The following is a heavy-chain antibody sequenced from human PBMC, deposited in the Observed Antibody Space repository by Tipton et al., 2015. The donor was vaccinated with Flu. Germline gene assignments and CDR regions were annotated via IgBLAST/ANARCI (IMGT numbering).Heavy chain of an antibody. V-gene: IGHV4-39*07. CDR2: IYYSGST. J-gene: IGHJ3*02. D-gene: IGHD3-16*01. Sequence: PGLVKPSETLSLTCTVSGDSINSVSYYWGWMRQAPGKGLEWIGTIYYSGSTYYNPSLKSRATISIDKSKKQFSLKLRSVTAADTAVYYCVRDGGELLRYAFDIWGQGTTVTVSS. CDR3: VRDGGELLRYAFDI. CDR1: GDSINSVSYY.